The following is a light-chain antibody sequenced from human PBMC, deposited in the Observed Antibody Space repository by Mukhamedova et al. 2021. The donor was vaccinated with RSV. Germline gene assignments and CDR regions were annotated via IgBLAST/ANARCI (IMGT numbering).Light chain of an antibody. V-gene: IGKV3-15*01. Sequence: GERATLSCRASQSVSSNLAWYQQKPGQAPRLLIYGASTRATGIPARFSGSGSGTEFTLTISSLQSEDFAVYYCQQYNNWRTFGQ. CDR2: GAS. J-gene: IGKJ1*01. CDR1: QSVSSN. CDR3: QQYNNWRT.